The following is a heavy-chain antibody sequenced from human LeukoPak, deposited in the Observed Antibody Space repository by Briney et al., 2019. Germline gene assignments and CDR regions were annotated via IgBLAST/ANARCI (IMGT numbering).Heavy chain of an antibody. CDR1: GGSFSGYY. D-gene: IGHD2-2*01. J-gene: IGHJ6*03. V-gene: IGHV4-34*01. CDR2: INHSGST. CDR3: ARASRGTFGYMDV. Sequence: SETLSLTCAVYGGSFSGYYWSWIRQPPGKGLEGIGEINHSGSTNYNPSLKRQVTISVDTSKNQFSLKLSSVTAADTAVYYCARASRGTFGYMDVWGKGPTVTVSS.